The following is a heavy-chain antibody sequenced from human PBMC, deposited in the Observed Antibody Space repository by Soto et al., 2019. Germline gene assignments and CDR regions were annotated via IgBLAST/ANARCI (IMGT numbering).Heavy chain of an antibody. J-gene: IGHJ4*02. CDR2: INHSGST. CDR3: AREGEGPAAKGGFLVY. D-gene: IGHD2-2*01. V-gene: IGHV4-34*01. Sequence: SETLSLTCAVYGGSFSGYYWSWIRQPPGKGLEWIGEINHSGSTNYNPSLKSRVTISVDTSKNQFSLKLSSVTAADTTVYYCAREGEGPAAKGGFLVYWGQGTLVTVSS. CDR1: GGSFSGYY.